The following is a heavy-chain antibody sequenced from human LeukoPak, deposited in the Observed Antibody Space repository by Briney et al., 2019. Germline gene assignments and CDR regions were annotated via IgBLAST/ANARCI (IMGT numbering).Heavy chain of an antibody. CDR3: ARGRPIDY. J-gene: IGHJ4*02. V-gene: IGHV4-39*01. D-gene: IGHD1-1*01. Sequence: SETLSLTCTVTGGSISSSSYYWGWIRQPPGKGLEWIGSIYYSGSTYYNPSLKSRVTISVDTSKNQFSLKLSSVTAADTAVYYCARGRPIDYWGQGTLVTVSS. CDR2: IYYSGST. CDR1: GGSISSSSYY.